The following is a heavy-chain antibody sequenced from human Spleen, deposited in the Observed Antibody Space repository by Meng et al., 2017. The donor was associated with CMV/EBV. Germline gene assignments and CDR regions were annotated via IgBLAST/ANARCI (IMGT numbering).Heavy chain of an antibody. CDR2: SYPCART. CDR1: W. Sequence: WWSWVRHPPAKGLEWIGKSYPCARTNYASSLITRATLSLHRSENQFSLKLTSVTAADTAVYYCARGPTLRGQYYAFSTPGAWFDPWGQGTLVTVSS. D-gene: IGHD3-3*01. CDR3: ARGPTLRGQYYAFSTPGAWFDP. J-gene: IGHJ5*02. V-gene: IGHV4-4*02.